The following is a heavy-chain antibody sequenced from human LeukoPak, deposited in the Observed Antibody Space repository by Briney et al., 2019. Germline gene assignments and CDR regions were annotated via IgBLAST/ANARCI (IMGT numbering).Heavy chain of an antibody. D-gene: IGHD6-19*01. CDR1: GGSIRSSYYY. J-gene: IGHJ4*02. Sequence: SETLSLTCTVPGGSIRSSYYYWTWIRQPPGKGLEWIGYIYASGNTNYNPSLKSRVTISVDTSKNQFSLKLSSVTAADTAVYYCARDPPVAGTSWGQGTLVTVSS. CDR3: ARDPPVAGTS. V-gene: IGHV4-61*01. CDR2: IYASGNT.